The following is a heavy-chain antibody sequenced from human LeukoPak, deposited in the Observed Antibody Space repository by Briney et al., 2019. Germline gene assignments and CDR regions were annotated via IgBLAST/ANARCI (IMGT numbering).Heavy chain of an antibody. CDR3: AKEKQRNFDY. V-gene: IGHV3-23*01. CDR1: GFTFSNYA. J-gene: IGHJ4*02. CDR2: TSGSGDST. Sequence: PGGSLRLSCAASGFTFSNYAMSWVRQAPGKGLEWVSGTSGSGDSTYYGDSVKGRFTISRDNSKNTLYLQMNSLRAEDTAVYYCAKEKQRNFDYWGQGTLVTVSS.